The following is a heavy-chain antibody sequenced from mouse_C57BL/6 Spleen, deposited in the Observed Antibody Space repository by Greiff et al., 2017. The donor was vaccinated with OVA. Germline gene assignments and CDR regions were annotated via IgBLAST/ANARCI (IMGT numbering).Heavy chain of an antibody. CDR2: IDPSDSYT. J-gene: IGHJ3*01. Sequence: QVQLQQPGAELVMPGASVKLSCKASGYTFTSYWMHWVKQRPGQGLEWIGEIDPSDSYTNYNQKFKGKSTLTVDKSSSTAYMQLSSLTSEDSAVYYCARGTGWFAYWGQGTLVTVSA. CDR1: GYTFTSYW. V-gene: IGHV1-69*01. CDR3: ARGTGWFAY. D-gene: IGHD4-1*01.